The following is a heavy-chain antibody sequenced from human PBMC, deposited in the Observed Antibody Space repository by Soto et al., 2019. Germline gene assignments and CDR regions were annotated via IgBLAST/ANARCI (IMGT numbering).Heavy chain of an antibody. J-gene: IGHJ4*02. CDR2: IKQDGSEK. CDR1: GFTFSSYW. V-gene: IGHV3-7*01. CDR3: ARDGGGNSYYFDY. D-gene: IGHD2-21*02. Sequence: EVQLVESGGGLVQPGGSLRLSCAASGFTFSSYWMSWVRQAPGKGLEWVANIKQDGSEKYYVDSVKGRFPISRENAKNSLYLQMNSLRAEDTAVYYCARDGGGNSYYFDYWGQGTLVTVSS.